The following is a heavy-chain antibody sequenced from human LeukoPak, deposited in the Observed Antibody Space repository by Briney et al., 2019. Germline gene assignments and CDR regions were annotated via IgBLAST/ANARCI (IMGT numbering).Heavy chain of an antibody. J-gene: IGHJ4*02. D-gene: IGHD6-13*01. CDR2: TYYRSKWYN. V-gene: IGHV6-1*01. CDR3: ARVRWYFDY. Sequence: SQTLSLTCAISGDSVSSNSAACNSSRQSPSRGLEWLGRTYYRSKWYNDYAVSVKSRITIIPDTSKNQFSLQLNSVTPEDTAVYYCARVRWYFDYRGQGTLVTVSS. CDR1: GDSVSSNSAA.